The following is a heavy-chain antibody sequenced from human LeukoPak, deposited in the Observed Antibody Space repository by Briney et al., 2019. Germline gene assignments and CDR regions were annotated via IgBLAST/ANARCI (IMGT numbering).Heavy chain of an antibody. J-gene: IGHJ6*03. CDR2: IIPIFGTA. D-gene: IGHD3-10*01. CDR1: GGTFSSYA. Sequence: SVKVSCKASGGTFSSYAISWVRQAPGQGLEWMGRIIPIFGTANYAQKFQGRVTITTDESTSTAYMELSSLRSEDTAVYYCATVLFPDYYYYYMDVWGKGTTVTVSS. V-gene: IGHV1-69*05. CDR3: ATVLFPDYYYYYMDV.